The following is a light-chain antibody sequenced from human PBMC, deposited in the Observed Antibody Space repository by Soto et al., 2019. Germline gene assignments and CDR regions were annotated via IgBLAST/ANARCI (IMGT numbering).Light chain of an antibody. CDR1: QDIANA. CDR2: DAS. Sequence: AIQLTQSPSSLSASVGDRVTFTCWASQDIANALAWYQLKPGKPPKLLIYDASRLPRGVPSRFSGGGSGAEYTLPISSLQPEDFATYYCQQFRILITFGQGTRLEI. J-gene: IGKJ5*01. V-gene: IGKV1-13*02. CDR3: QQFRILIT.